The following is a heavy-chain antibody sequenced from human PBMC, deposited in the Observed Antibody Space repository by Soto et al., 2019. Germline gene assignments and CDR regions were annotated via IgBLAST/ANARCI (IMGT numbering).Heavy chain of an antibody. CDR1: GFSLSTSGVG. Sequence: SGPTLVNPTQTLTLTCTFSGFSLSTSGVGVGWIRQPPGKALEWLALIYWDDDKRYSPSLKSRLTITKDTSKNQVVLTMTNMDPVDTATYYCAHRPVELVVVAADNWFDPWGQGTLVTSPQ. V-gene: IGHV2-5*02. CDR2: IYWDDDK. D-gene: IGHD2-15*01. J-gene: IGHJ5*02. CDR3: AHRPVELVVVAADNWFDP.